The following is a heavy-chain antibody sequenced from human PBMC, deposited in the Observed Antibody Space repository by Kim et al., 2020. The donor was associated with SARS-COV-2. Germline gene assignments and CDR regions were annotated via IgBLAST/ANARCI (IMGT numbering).Heavy chain of an antibody. CDR1: GFTVSSNY. CDR2: IYSGGST. Sequence: GGSLRLSCAASGFTVSSNYMSWVRQAPGKGLEWVSVIYSGGSTYYADSVKGRFTISRDNSKNTLYLQMNSLRAEDTAVYYCARATNGRWLQYGFDYWGQGTLVTVSS. J-gene: IGHJ4*02. V-gene: IGHV3-53*01. D-gene: IGHD5-12*01. CDR3: ARATNGRWLQYGFDY.